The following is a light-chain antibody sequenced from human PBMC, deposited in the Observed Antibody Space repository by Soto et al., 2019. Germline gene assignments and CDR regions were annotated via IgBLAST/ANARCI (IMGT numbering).Light chain of an antibody. CDR3: CSYAGNSLWV. J-gene: IGLJ3*02. CDR2: DVI. CDR1: SSDVGGSNL. Sequence: QSALTQPRSVSGSPGQSVTISCTGTSSDVGGSNLVSWYQQHAGRAPKLVIYDVIKRPSGVPDRFSGSKSGNTSSLTISGLHVEDEADYYCCSYAGNSLWVFGGGTKLTVL. V-gene: IGLV2-11*01.